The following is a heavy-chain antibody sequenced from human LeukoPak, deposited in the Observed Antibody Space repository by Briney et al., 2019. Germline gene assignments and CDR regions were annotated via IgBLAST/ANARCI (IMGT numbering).Heavy chain of an antibody. V-gene: IGHV4-39*07. CDR1: GGSISSSSYY. Sequence: SESLSLTCTVSGGSISSSSYYWGWIRQPPGKGLEWIGSIYYSGSTYYNPSLKSRVTISVDTSKNQFSLKLSSVTAADTAAYYCARTPGGWYNWFDPWGQGTLVTVSS. CDR3: ARTPGGWYNWFDP. D-gene: IGHD6-19*01. J-gene: IGHJ5*02. CDR2: IYYSGST.